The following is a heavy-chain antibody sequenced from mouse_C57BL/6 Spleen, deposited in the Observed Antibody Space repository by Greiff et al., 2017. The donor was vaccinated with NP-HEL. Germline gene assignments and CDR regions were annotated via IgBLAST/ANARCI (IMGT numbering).Heavy chain of an antibody. CDR3: ARDSSSTGYVDY. D-gene: IGHD1-1*01. Sequence: VQLQQSGAELARPGASVKMSCKASGYTFTSYTMHWVKQRPGQGLEWIGYINPSSGYTKYNQKFKDKATLTADKSSSTAYMQLSSLTSEDSAVYYCARDSSSTGYVDYWGQGTTLTGSS. J-gene: IGHJ2*01. CDR2: INPSSGYT. CDR1: GYTFTSYT. V-gene: IGHV1-4*01.